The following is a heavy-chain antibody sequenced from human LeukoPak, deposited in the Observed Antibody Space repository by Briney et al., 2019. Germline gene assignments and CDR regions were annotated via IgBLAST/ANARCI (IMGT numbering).Heavy chain of an antibody. V-gene: IGHV4-34*01. J-gene: IGHJ4*02. CDR1: GGSFSGYY. CDR2: INHSGST. D-gene: IGHD5-12*01. CDR3: ASSKRWLQRTIDY. Sequence: TSETLSLTCAVYGGSFSGYYWSWIRQPPGKGLEWIGEINHSGSTNYNPSLKSRVTISVDTSKNQFSLKLSSVTAADTAVYYCASSKRWLQRTIDYWGQGTLVTVSP.